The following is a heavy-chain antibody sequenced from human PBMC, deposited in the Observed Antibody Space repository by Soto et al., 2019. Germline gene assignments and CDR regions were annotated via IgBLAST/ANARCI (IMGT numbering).Heavy chain of an antibody. V-gene: IGHV3-73*01. CDR2: IGTKPNTDAT. J-gene: IGHJ6*03. Sequence: EVQLVESGGGLVQPGGSLKLSCAAPGFTFSDSAMHWVRQPSGKGREGVGRIGTKPNTDATAYAASVKGRFTISRDDSKNTAYLQMNSLKTEDTAVYYCTRHVDCSGGSCYSGYYYYMDVWGKGTTVTVSS. CDR1: GFTFSDSA. D-gene: IGHD2-15*01. CDR3: TRHVDCSGGSCYSGYYYYMDV.